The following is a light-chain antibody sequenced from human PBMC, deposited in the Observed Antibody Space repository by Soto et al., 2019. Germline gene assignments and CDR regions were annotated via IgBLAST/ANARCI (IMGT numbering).Light chain of an antibody. CDR1: SSDVGVSNL. J-gene: IGLJ2*01. CDR2: DVN. V-gene: IGLV2-14*01. Sequence: QSALTQPASVSGSPGLSITISCTGSSSDVGVSNLVSWYQQQPNKAPKLLISDVNHRPSGVSIRFSGSKSGNTASLTISGLQAEDEADYYCSSYTTTNTVLFGGGTKLTVL. CDR3: SSYTTTNTVL.